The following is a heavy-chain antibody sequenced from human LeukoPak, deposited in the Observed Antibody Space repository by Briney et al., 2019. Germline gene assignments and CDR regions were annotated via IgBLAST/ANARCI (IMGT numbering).Heavy chain of an antibody. J-gene: IGHJ4*02. CDR2: IKSTGDTT. V-gene: IGHV1-46*01. D-gene: IGHD2-2*01. CDR1: GYTFTGYH. CDR3: VREDAHTYYFDF. Sequence: ASVKVSCKTSGYTFTGYHMHWVRQPPGKGLVGVAIIKSTGDTTVYAQKFQGRVTETRDTSTSTVYMDLSSLSSEDAAVYYCVREDAHTYYFDFWGPETLVTVSS.